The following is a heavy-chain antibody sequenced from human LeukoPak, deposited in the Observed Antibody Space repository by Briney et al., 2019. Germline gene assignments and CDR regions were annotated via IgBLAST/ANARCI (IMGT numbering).Heavy chain of an antibody. V-gene: IGHV1-2*02. CDR3: ASFCSSTSCYESSWFDP. Sequence: ASVKVSCKASGYTFTGYYMHWVRQAPGQGLEWMGWINPNSGGTNYAQKFQGRVTMTRDTPISTAYMELSRLRSDDTAVYYCASFCSSTSCYESSWFDPWGQGTLVTVSS. CDR1: GYTFTGYY. CDR2: INPNSGGT. J-gene: IGHJ5*02. D-gene: IGHD2-2*01.